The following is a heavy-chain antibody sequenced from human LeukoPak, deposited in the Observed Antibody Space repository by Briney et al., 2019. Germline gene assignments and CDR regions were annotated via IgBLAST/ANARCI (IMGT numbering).Heavy chain of an antibody. Sequence: SETLSLTCAVYGGSFSGYYWSWIRQPPGKGLEWIGEINHSGSINYNPSLKSRVTISVDTSKNQFSLKLSSVTAADTAVYYCARGPGSSIAARLHDYWGQGTLVTVSS. CDR1: GGSFSGYY. CDR2: INHSGSI. V-gene: IGHV4-34*01. D-gene: IGHD6-6*01. CDR3: ARGPGSSIAARLHDY. J-gene: IGHJ4*02.